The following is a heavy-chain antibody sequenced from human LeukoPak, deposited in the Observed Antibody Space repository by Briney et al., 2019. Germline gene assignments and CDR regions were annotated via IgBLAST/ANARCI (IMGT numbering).Heavy chain of an antibody. V-gene: IGHV3-53*01. D-gene: IGHD3-10*01. J-gene: IGHJ6*03. CDR2: IYSGGST. CDR3: ARFPMARRGVYYYYYMDV. CDR1: WFTVSSNY. Sequence: PGGSLRLSCSASWFTVSSNYMSWVRQAPGKELAWVSVIYSGGSTYYADSVKGRLTISRDNSKNTLYLQMNSLRAEDTAVYYCARFPMARRGVYYYYYMDVWGKGTTVTVSS.